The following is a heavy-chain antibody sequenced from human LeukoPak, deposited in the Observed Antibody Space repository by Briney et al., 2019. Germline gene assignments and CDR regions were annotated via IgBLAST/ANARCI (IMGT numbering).Heavy chain of an antibody. CDR2: INPSGGT. CDR1: GYTFSIYN. Sequence: ASVKVSCKVSGYTFSIYNIHWVRQAPGQGLEWMGIINPSGGTSYAQNLQGRITMTRDTSTSTVYMELSSLISEDTAVYYCAAVFWLLSSDDAFDIWGQGTMVTVSS. D-gene: IGHD3-3*01. V-gene: IGHV1-46*01. J-gene: IGHJ3*02. CDR3: AAVFWLLSSDDAFDI.